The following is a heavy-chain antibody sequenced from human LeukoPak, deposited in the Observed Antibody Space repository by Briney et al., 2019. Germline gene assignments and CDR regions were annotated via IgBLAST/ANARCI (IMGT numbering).Heavy chain of an antibody. J-gene: IGHJ3*02. D-gene: IGHD3-3*01. CDR3: AVTIFGVVTADAFDI. Sequence: GASVKVSCKASGYTFTGYYMHWVRQAPGQGLEWMGWINPNSGGTNYAQKFQGRVTMTRDTSISTAYMELSRLRSDDTAVYYCAVTIFGVVTADAFDIWGQGTMVTVSS. V-gene: IGHV1-2*02. CDR2: INPNSGGT. CDR1: GYTFTGYY.